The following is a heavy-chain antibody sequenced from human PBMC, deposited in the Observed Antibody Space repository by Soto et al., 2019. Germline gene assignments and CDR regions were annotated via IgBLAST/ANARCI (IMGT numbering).Heavy chain of an antibody. D-gene: IGHD5-12*01. CDR1: GGSISSSSYY. V-gene: IGHV4-39*01. Sequence: PSETLSLTCTVSGGSISSSSYYWGWIRQPPGKGLEWIGSIYYSGSTYYNPSLKSRVTISVDTSKNQFSLKLSSVTAADTAVYYCARHAGYGLFWFDPWGQGTXVTVSS. CDR3: ARHAGYGLFWFDP. CDR2: IYYSGST. J-gene: IGHJ5*02.